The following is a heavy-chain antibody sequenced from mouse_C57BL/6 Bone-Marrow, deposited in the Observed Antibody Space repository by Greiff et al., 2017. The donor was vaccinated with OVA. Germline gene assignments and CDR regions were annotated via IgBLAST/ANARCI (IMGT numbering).Heavy chain of an antibody. CDR2: IYPGDGDT. V-gene: IGHV1-80*01. J-gene: IGHJ2*01. CDR1: GYAFSSYW. Sequence: QVQLQQSGAELVKPGASVKISCKASGYAFSSYWMNWVKQRPGKGLEWIGQIYPGDGDTNYNGKFKGKATLTADKSSSTAYMQLSRLTSEDAAVYVCARGGEDYYGSSLDYWGQGTTLTVSS. CDR3: ARGGEDYYGSSLDY. D-gene: IGHD1-1*01.